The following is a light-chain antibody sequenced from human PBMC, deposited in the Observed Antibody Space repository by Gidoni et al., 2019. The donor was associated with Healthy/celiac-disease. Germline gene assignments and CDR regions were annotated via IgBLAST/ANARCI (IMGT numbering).Light chain of an antibody. Sequence: QSVLTQPPSASGAPGQRVPISCTGSSSNSGAGYDVHWYQQLPGTAPKLLIYGNSNRPSGVPDRFSGSKSGTSASLAITGLQAEDEADYYCQSYDSSLSAHVVFGGGTKLTVL. J-gene: IGLJ2*01. CDR2: GNS. CDR1: SSNSGAGYD. V-gene: IGLV1-40*01. CDR3: QSYDSSLSAHVV.